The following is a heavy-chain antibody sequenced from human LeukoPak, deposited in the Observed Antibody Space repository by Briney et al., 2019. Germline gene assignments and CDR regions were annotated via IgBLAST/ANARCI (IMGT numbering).Heavy chain of an antibody. J-gene: IGHJ2*01. CDR1: GDSIGSGSYY. CDR3: ARGGDTSGYYGTNWYFDL. CDR2: IFYSGST. Sequence: KPSETLSLTCTVSGDSIGSGSYYWGWIRQPPGKGLEWIGSIFYSGSTFYNPSLKSRVTISVDTSKNQFSLRLTSVTAADTAVYYCARGGDTSGYYGTNWYFDLWGRGTLVTVSS. D-gene: IGHD3-3*01. V-gene: IGHV4-39*07.